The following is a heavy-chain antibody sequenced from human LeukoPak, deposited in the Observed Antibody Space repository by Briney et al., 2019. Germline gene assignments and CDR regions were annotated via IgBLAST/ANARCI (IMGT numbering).Heavy chain of an antibody. Sequence: ASVKVSCKASGYTFTSYDINWVRQATGQGLEWMGWMNPNSGNTGYAQKFQGRVTMTRNTSISTAYMELSSLRSEDTAVYYCAKTYAGSLNWFDPWGQGTLATVSS. J-gene: IGHJ5*02. V-gene: IGHV1-8*01. CDR2: MNPNSGNT. CDR1: GYTFTSYD. D-gene: IGHD3-10*01. CDR3: AKTYAGSLNWFDP.